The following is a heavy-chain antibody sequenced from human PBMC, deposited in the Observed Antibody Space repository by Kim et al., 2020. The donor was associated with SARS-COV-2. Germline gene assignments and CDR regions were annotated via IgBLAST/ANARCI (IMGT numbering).Heavy chain of an antibody. J-gene: IGHJ3*02. CDR2: GST. CDR3: ATQTDAFDI. V-gene: IGHV4-59*08. Sequence: GSTNYNPSRKSRVTISVDTSKSQFSLKLSSVTAADTAVYYCATQTDAFDIWGQGTMVTVSS.